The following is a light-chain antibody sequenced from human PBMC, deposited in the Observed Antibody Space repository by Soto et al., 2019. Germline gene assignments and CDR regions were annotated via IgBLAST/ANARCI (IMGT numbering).Light chain of an antibody. CDR1: SSDVGGYNY. Sequence: QSVLTQPRSVSGSPLQSVTISCTGTSSDVGGYNYVSWYQQHPGKAPKFMIYDVSKRPSGVPDRFSGSKSGNTASLTISGLQAEDEADYYCCSYAGSYPYVFGTGTKVTVL. CDR2: DVS. V-gene: IGLV2-11*01. J-gene: IGLJ1*01. CDR3: CSYAGSYPYV.